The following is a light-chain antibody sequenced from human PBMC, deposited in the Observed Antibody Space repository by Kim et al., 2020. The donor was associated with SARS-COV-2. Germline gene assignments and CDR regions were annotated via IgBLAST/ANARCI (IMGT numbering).Light chain of an antibody. J-gene: IGLJ3*02. CDR3: QVWASSTGV. Sequence: SYELTQPVTVSVALGLTARITCRGNNIDSHNVHWYQQRPGQAPVLVIYRDKNRPSGIPERFSGSNSGNTATLTISRVQVGDEADYYCQVWASSTGVFGGGTQLTVL. CDR2: RDK. CDR1: NIDSHN. V-gene: IGLV3-9*01.